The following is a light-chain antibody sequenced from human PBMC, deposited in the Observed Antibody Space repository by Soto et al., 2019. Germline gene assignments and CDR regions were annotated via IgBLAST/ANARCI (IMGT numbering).Light chain of an antibody. Sequence: DIQMTQSPSTLSLSGGERVTITCRASQSISSWLAWYQQKPGKAPKLLIYKASSLESGVPSRFSGSGSGTEFTLTISSLQPDDFATYYCQQYNSYQITFGQGTRLEIK. V-gene: IGKV1-5*03. CDR1: QSISSW. CDR3: QQYNSYQIT. CDR2: KAS. J-gene: IGKJ5*01.